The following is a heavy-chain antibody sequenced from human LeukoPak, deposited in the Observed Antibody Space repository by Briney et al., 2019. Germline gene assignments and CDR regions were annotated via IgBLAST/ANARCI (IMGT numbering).Heavy chain of an antibody. J-gene: IGHJ4*02. D-gene: IGHD6-19*01. V-gene: IGHV3-21*01. CDR2: ISSSSSYI. CDR1: GFTFSSYS. Sequence: MTGGSLRLSCAASGFTFSSYSMNWVRQAPGKGLEWVSSISSSSSYIYYADSVKGRFTISRDNAKNSLYLQMNSLRAEDTAVYYCARAPAVADHYFDYWGQGTLVTVSS. CDR3: ARAPAVADHYFDY.